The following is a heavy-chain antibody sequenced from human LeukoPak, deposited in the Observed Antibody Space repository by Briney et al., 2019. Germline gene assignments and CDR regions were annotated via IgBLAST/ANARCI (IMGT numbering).Heavy chain of an antibody. CDR3: AKGGNGWSPFGY. CDR2: ISWSSDTI. J-gene: IGHJ4*02. V-gene: IGHV3-9*01. Sequence: SGGSLRLSCAASGFTFDDFAMHWVRQAPGKGLEWVSSISWSSDTIDYADSVKGRFTISRDNAKNSLYLQMNSLRPEDTALYYCAKGGNGWSPFGYWGQGTLVTVSS. CDR1: GFTFDDFA. D-gene: IGHD6-19*01.